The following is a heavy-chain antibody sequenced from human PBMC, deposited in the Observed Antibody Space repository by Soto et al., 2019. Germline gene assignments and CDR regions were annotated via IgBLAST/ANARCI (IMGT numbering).Heavy chain of an antibody. V-gene: IGHV1-3*01. J-gene: IGHJ5*02. CDR1: GKSFDNFA. CDR3: TRAQYDYICGSYHPFDP. CDR2: INVGDDKT. D-gene: IGHD3-16*02. Sequence: QVQLVQSGAEVKKPGASVRLSCKVSGKSFDNFAVHWVRQTPGQRPEWMGRINVGDDKTKYSEEFHGRVIVTYDSSATTAYIELRALPSEETAVYYCTRAQYDYICGSYHPFDPWAQGAQVTV.